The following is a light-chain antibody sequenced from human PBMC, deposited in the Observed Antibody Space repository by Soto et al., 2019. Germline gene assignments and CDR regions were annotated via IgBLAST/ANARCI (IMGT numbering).Light chain of an antibody. CDR2: EVN. CDR3: SSYSRSINYV. V-gene: IGLV2-8*01. CDR1: NNDIGGYTY. Sequence: QSVLTQPASASGSPGQSVTISCTGTNNDIGGYTYVSWYQQLPGKAPKLMIYEVNKRPSGIPDRFSGSKSGNTASLNVSGLQPEDEAEYFCSSYSRSINYVFGTGTKVTVL. J-gene: IGLJ1*01.